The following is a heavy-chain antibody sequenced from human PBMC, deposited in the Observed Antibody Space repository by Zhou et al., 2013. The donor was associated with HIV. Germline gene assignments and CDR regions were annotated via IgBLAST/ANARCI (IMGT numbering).Heavy chain of an antibody. CDR3: ARGAAYYDSSGYVDRWGHDGFDI. V-gene: IGHV1-46*01. CDR2: MNSDGNGA. Sequence: QVQLVQSGAEVKKLGASVMISCKASGYSFTRHKIHWLRQAPGQGLEWMGKMNSDGNGAYAQKFQDRITMTRDLSTTTVYMHLRRLKSEDTAVYYCARGAAYYDSSGYVDRWGHDGFDIWGQGTMVTVSS. CDR1: GYSFTRHK. D-gene: IGHD3-22*01. J-gene: IGHJ3*02.